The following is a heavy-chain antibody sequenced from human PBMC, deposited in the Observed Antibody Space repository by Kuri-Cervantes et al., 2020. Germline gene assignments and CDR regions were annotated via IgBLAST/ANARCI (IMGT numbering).Heavy chain of an antibody. D-gene: IGHD3-9*01. J-gene: IGHJ6*02. V-gene: IGHV3-30-3*01. Sequence: GGSLRLSCAASGFTFDDYAMHWVRQAPGKGLEWVAVISYDGSNKYYADSVKGRFTISRDNSKNTLYLQMNSLRAEDTAVYYCARGGEYYDILTGQYGMDVWGQGTTVTVSS. CDR3: ARGGEYYDILTGQYGMDV. CDR1: GFTFDDYA. CDR2: ISYDGSNK.